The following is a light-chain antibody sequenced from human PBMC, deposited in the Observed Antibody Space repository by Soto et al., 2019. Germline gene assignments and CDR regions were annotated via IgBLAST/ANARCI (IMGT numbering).Light chain of an antibody. CDR3: QQYYDWPPT. V-gene: IGKV3-15*01. J-gene: IGKJ1*01. CDR2: GAS. Sequence: EIMMTQSPATLSVSPGERTTLSCGASQSISSSLAWYQQKPGQAPRLLIHGASTRATSNPGRFSGSGSGAEFTLTISSLQSEDFALYYCQQYYDWPPTFGQGTKVDI. CDR1: QSISSS.